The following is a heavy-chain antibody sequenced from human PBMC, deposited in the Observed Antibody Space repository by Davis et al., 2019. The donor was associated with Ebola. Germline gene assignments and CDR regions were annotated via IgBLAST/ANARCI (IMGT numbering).Heavy chain of an antibody. D-gene: IGHD3-3*01. CDR2: INPNSGGT. CDR3: ARDPGPGGYYHYYFDY. J-gene: IGHJ4*02. V-gene: IGHV1-2*02. Sequence: ASVKVSCKASGYTFTDYYIHWVRQAPGQGLEWMGWINPNSGGTHYVQKFQGRVTMTRDTSISTAYMELNSLRAEDTAVYYCARDPGPGGYYHYYFDYWGQGTLVTVSS. CDR1: GYTFTDYY.